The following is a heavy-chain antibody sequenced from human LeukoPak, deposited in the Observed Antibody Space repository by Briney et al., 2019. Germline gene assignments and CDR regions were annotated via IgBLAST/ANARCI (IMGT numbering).Heavy chain of an antibody. V-gene: IGHV3-30*04. CDR1: GFTFSNYA. CDR3: ARESESFDY. J-gene: IGHJ4*02. Sequence: GGSLRLSCAASGFTFSNYAMHWVRQAPGKGLEWVAVISFDGSNINYADSVKGRFTISRDNSKNTVYLQMNSLRAEDTAVYYCARESESFDYWGQGTLGTVSS. CDR2: ISFDGSNI.